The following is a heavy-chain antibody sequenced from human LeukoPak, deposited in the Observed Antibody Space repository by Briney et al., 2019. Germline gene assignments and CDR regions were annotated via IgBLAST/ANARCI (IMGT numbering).Heavy chain of an antibody. V-gene: IGHV3-23*01. Sequence: PGGSLRLSCAASGFTVSSNYMSWVRQAPGKGLEWVSAISGSGGSTYYADSVKGRFTISRDNSKNTLYLQMNSLRAEDTAVYYCAKDPYCGGDCYQNLDYWGQGTLVTVSS. CDR1: GFTVSSNY. CDR2: ISGSGGST. J-gene: IGHJ4*02. CDR3: AKDPYCGGDCYQNLDY. D-gene: IGHD2-21*01.